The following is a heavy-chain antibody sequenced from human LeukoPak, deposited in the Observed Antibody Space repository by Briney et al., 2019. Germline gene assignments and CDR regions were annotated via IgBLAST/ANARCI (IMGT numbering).Heavy chain of an antibody. CDR1: GYSISSGYY. D-gene: IGHD3-10*01. V-gene: IGHV4-38-2*02. J-gene: IGHJ5*02. CDR2: IYHSGST. Sequence: SETLSLTCTVSGYSISSGYYWGWIRQPPGKGLEWIGSIYHSGSTNYNPSLKSRVTISVDTSKNQFSLKLSSVTAADTAVYYCARGRVNYGSGSYYNRGFDPWGQGTLVTVSS. CDR3: ARGRVNYGSGSYYNRGFDP.